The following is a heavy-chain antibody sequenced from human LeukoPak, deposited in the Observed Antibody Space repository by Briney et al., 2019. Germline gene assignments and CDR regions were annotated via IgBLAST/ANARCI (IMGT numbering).Heavy chain of an antibody. D-gene: IGHD3-10*01. Sequence: GGSLRLSCAASGFTFSSYEMNWVRQAPGKGLEWVSYISSSGSTIYYADSVKGRFTISRDNAKNSLYLQMNSLRAEDTAVYYCARDGPRGVIIGFDYWGQGTLVTVSS. CDR2: ISSSGSTI. V-gene: IGHV3-48*03. CDR3: ARDGPRGVIIGFDY. CDR1: GFTFSSYE. J-gene: IGHJ4*02.